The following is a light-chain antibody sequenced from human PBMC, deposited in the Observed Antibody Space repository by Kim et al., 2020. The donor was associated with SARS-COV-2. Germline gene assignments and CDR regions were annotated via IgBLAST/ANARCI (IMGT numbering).Light chain of an antibody. CDR1: QSVGTY. V-gene: IGKV3-11*01. CDR3: HQRSNWPRALT. J-gene: IGKJ4*01. Sequence: EIVLTQSPATLSLSPGEGATLSCRASQSVGTYLAWYQLKPGQAPRLLIHDASNRATGIPARFSGSGSGTDFTLTISSLEPEDFAVYYCHQRSNWPRALTFGGGTKVDIK. CDR2: DAS.